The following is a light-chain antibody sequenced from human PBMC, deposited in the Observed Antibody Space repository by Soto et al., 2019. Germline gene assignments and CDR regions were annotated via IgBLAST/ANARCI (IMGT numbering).Light chain of an antibody. V-gene: IGLV1-40*01. J-gene: IGLJ2*01. CDR2: GNS. CDR1: SSNIGAGYD. Sequence: QSVLTQPPSVSGAPGQRVTISCTGSSSNIGAGYDVHWYQQLPGTAPKLLIYGNSNRPSGVPDRSSGSKSGTSPSLAITGLGFGGGADSDSQPYETGLRVGFGGGTNLPAL. CDR3: QPYETGLRVG.